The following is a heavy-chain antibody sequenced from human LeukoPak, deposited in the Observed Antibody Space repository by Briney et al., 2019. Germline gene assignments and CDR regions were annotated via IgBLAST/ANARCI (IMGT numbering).Heavy chain of an antibody. V-gene: IGHV1-69*04. CDR3: ARARRGNAFDI. J-gene: IGHJ3*02. Sequence: SVKVSCKASGGTFSSYAISWVRQAPGQGLEWMGGIIPILGIANYAQKFQGRVTITADKSTSTAYMELSSLRSEDTAVYYCARARRGNAFDIWGQGTMVTVSS. CDR1: GGTFSSYA. D-gene: IGHD1-1*01. CDR2: IIPILGIA.